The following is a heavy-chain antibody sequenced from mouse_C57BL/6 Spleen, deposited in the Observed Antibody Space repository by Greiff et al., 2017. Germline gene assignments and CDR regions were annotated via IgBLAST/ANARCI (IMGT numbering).Heavy chain of an antibody. CDR2: IGPEDGGN. V-gene: IGHV14-2*01. CDR1: GFNINDYY. Sequence: VQLQQSGAELVKPGASVKLSCTASGFNINDYYMHWVQQRTEKGLEWLGRIGPEDGGNKYAEQFPGKGTITADTSANTAYLQLSSLTSEDTAVYYCARGSSYCYFDVWGTGTTVTVSS. J-gene: IGHJ1*03. D-gene: IGHD1-1*01. CDR3: ARGSSYCYFDV.